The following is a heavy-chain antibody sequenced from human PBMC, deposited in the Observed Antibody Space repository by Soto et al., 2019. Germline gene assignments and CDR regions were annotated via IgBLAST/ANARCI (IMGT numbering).Heavy chain of an antibody. Sequence: EVQLVESGGGLIQPGGSLRLSCAASGFTVSRNYMSWVRQAPGKGLEWVSLISDGDRKYYTDSVKARFIISRDISKNTLYLQMNSRTAEDTAVYYCARGARYSGSHSRDLWGYWGQGPLVTVSS. CDR3: ARGARYSGSHSRDLWGY. CDR2: ISDGDRK. CDR1: GFTVSRNY. V-gene: IGHV3-53*01. D-gene: IGHD1-26*01. J-gene: IGHJ4*02.